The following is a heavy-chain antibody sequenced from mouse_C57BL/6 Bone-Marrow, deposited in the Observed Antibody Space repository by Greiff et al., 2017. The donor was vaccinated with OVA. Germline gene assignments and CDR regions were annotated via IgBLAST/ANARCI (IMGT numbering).Heavy chain of an antibody. CDR1: GFTFSSYA. Sequence: EVQRVESGGGLVKPGGSLKLSCAASGFTFSSYAMSWVRQTPEKRLEWVATISDGGSYTYYPDNVKGRFTISRDNAKNNLYLQMSHLKSEDTAMYYCARDTTVVDYYAMDYWGQGTSVTVSS. CDR3: ARDTTVVDYYAMDY. CDR2: ISDGGSYT. D-gene: IGHD1-1*01. V-gene: IGHV5-4*01. J-gene: IGHJ4*01.